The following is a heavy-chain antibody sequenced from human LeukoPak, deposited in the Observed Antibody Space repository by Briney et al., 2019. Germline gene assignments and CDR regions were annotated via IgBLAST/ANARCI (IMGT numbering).Heavy chain of an antibody. Sequence: PSETLSLTCAVYGGSFSGYHWSWIRQPPGKGLEWIGEINDSGSVNCNPSPKNRVTLSVDTSKNQFSLRLSSVAAADTAVYYCARRLVDSGASQVSDDWGQGTLVTVSS. J-gene: IGHJ4*02. CDR3: ARRLVDSGASQVSDD. D-gene: IGHD2-15*01. CDR2: INDSGSV. V-gene: IGHV4-34*01. CDR1: GGSFSGYH.